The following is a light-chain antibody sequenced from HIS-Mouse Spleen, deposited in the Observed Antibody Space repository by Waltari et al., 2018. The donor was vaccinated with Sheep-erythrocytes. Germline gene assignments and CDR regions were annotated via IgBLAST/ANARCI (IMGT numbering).Light chain of an antibody. CDR3: SSYAGSNNWV. CDR1: SSDVGGYNY. J-gene: IGLJ3*02. Sequence: QSALTQPPSASGSPGQSVTISCTGTSSDVGGYNYVSCYQQHPGKAPKLMIYGVSKPPSGVPDRFSGSKSGNTASLTVSGLQAEDEADYYCSSYAGSNNWVFGGGTKLTVL. CDR2: GVS. V-gene: IGLV2-8*01.